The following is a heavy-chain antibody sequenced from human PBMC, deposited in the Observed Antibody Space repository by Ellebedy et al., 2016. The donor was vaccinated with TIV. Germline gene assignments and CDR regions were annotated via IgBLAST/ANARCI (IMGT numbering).Heavy chain of an antibody. J-gene: IGHJ3*02. D-gene: IGHD2/OR15-2a*01. CDR2: ISYSGKHE. V-gene: IGHV3-30*04. CDR1: GFAFSTFA. Sequence: GGSLRLSCAASGFAFSTFAMHWVRQAPGKGLEWMAVISYSGKHEYIADSVRGRFSISRDNSKNPIYLQMNSLKPEDTAVYYCARGDSTAGRAASNIWGQGTMVTVST. CDR3: ARGDSTAGRAASNI.